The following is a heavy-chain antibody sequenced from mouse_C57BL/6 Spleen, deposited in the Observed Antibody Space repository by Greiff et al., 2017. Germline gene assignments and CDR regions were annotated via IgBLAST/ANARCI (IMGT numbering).Heavy chain of an antibody. CDR3: ARGLYSNYLDY. V-gene: IGHV1-61*01. D-gene: IGHD2-5*01. CDR2: IYPSDSET. CDR1: GYTFTSYW. J-gene: IGHJ2*01. Sequence: VQLQQPGAELVRPGSSVKLSCKASGYTFTSYWMDWVKQRPGQGLEWIGNIYPSDSETHYNQKFKDKATLTVDKSSSTAYMQLSSLTSEDSAVYYCARGLYSNYLDYWGQGTTLTVSS.